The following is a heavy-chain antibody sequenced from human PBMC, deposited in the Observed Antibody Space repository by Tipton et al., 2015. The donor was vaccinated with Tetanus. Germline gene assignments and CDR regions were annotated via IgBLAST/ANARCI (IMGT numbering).Heavy chain of an antibody. D-gene: IGHD3-3*01. CDR3: ARANFDFSKKGPFDS. V-gene: IGHV4-59*01. J-gene: IGHJ4*02. CDR1: GGSITKDY. Sequence: TLSLTCNVSGGSITKDYWSWIRQSPGKTLEWIGYISHSGSPNYNPSLKSRATVSVDTPKNQFSLKLASVTAADTAVYFCARANFDFSKKGPFDSWGQGILVIVSA. CDR2: ISHSGSP.